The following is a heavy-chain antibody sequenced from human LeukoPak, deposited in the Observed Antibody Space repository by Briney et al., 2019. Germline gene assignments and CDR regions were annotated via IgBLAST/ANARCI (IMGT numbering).Heavy chain of an antibody. V-gene: IGHV1-69*05. Sequence: SVKVSCKASGGTFSSYAISWVRQAPGQGLEWMGGIIPIFGTANYAQKFQGRVTMTTDTSTSTAYMELRSLRSDDTAVYYCARDGYSAIGNNYYYYGMDVWGQGTTVTVSS. CDR3: ARDGYSAIGNNYYYYGMDV. J-gene: IGHJ6*02. CDR1: GGTFSSYA. CDR2: IIPIFGTA. D-gene: IGHD2-2*01.